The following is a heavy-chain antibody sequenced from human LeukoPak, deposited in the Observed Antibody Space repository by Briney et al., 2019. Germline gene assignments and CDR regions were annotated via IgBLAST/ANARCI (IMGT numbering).Heavy chain of an antibody. Sequence: ASVKVSFKASVNTFIGNYIHWVRQARGQGLEWMGWINPNSGGANYAQRFQGRVTMTRDTSVTTAFLDLDRLTSDDTAVYYCVTRSYTSGWPTWGQGTLVTVSS. D-gene: IGHD6-19*01. CDR1: VNTFIGNY. CDR3: VTRSYTSGWPT. V-gene: IGHV1-2*02. J-gene: IGHJ5*02. CDR2: INPNSGGA.